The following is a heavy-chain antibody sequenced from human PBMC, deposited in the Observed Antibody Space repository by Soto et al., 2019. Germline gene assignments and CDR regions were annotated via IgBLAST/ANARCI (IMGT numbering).Heavy chain of an antibody. V-gene: IGHV1-8*01. CDR2: MNPNSGNT. CDR3: ARGGYDFWSGYYTPYYYYYGMDV. CDR1: GYTFTSYD. D-gene: IGHD3-3*01. Sequence: ASVKVSCKASGYTFTSYDINWVRQATGQGLEWMGWMNPNSGNTGYAQKFQGRVTMTRNTSISTAYMELSSLRSEDTAVYYCARGGYDFWSGYYTPYYYYYGMDVWGQGTTVTVYS. J-gene: IGHJ6*02.